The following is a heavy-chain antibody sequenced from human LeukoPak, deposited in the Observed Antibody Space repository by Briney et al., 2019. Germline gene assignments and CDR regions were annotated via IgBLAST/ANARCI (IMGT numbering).Heavy chain of an antibody. D-gene: IGHD2-2*01. Sequence: HPGGSLRLSCAASGFTFSSYWMHWVRQAPGKGLVWVSRINSDGSSTSYADSVKGRFTISRDNAKNTLYLQMNSLRAEDTAVYYCARAPTVLVGYCSSSSCQADYWGQGTLVTVSS. J-gene: IGHJ4*02. CDR3: ARAPTVLVGYCSSSSCQADY. CDR2: INSDGSST. CDR1: GFTFSSYW. V-gene: IGHV3-74*01.